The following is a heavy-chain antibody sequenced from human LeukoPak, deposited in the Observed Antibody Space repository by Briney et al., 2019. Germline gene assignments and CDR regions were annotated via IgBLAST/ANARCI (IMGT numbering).Heavy chain of an antibody. CDR1: GFTFSSYS. CDR2: ISSSSSSYI. V-gene: IGHV3-21*01. D-gene: IGHD6-13*01. J-gene: IGHJ3*02. CDR3: ARLYSSSWYSAFDI. Sequence: GGSLRLSCAASGFTFSSYSINWVRQAPGKGLEWLSSISSSSSSYIYYTDSVKGRFTISRDNDKNSLYLQMNSLRAEHTAVYYCARLYSSSWYSAFDIWGQGTMVTVSS.